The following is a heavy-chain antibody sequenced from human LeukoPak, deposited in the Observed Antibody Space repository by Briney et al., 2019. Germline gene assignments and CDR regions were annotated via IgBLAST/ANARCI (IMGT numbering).Heavy chain of an antibody. J-gene: IGHJ4*02. V-gene: IGHV3-53*01. CDR1: GFTVSSNY. D-gene: IGHD2-21*02. Sequence: GGSLRLSCAASGFTVSSNYMSWVRQAPGKGLEWVSVIYSGGSTYYADSVKGRFTISRDNSKNTLYLQMNSLRAEDTAVYYCAKEVVTAIFDYWGQGTLVTVSS. CDR2: IYSGGST. CDR3: AKEVVTAIFDY.